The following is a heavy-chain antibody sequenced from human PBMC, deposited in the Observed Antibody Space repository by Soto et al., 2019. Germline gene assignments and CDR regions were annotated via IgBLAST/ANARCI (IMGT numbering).Heavy chain of an antibody. V-gene: IGHV1-46*01. CDR2: INPSGGST. CDR3: ASSFPHYYDSSGYFDY. J-gene: IGHJ4*02. Sequence: QVQLVQSGAEVKKPGASVKVSCKTSGYTFTNYYMHWVRQAPGQGLEWMGIINPSGGSTSYAQKCQGRVTMARDTSTSTVYMELSSLRSEDTAVYYCASSFPHYYDSSGYFDYWGQGTLVTVSS. D-gene: IGHD3-22*01. CDR1: GYTFTNYY.